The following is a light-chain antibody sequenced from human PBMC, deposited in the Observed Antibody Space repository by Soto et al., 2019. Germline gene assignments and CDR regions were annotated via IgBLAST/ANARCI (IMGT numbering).Light chain of an antibody. CDR1: SSDVGSYNL. J-gene: IGLJ1*01. V-gene: IGLV2-23*01. CDR3: CSYAGSSPYV. Sequence: QSALTQPASVSGSPGQSITFSCTGTSSDVGSYNLVSWYQQHPGKAPKLMIYEGSKWPSGVSNRFSGSKSGNTASLTISGLQAEDEADYYCCSYAGSSPYVFGTGTKVTVL. CDR2: EGS.